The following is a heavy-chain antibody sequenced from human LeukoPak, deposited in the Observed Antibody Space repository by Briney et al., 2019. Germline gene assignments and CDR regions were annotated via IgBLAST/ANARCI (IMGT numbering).Heavy chain of an antibody. CDR3: AKGGLVVVPRLYYFDY. CDR1: GFTFSSYS. CDR2: ISSSSSYI. Sequence: GGSLRLSCAASGFTFSSYSMNWVRQAPGKGLEWVSSISSSSSYIYYADSVKGRFTISRDNSKNTLYLQMNSLRAEDTAVYYCAKGGLVVVPRLYYFDYWGQGTLVTVSS. D-gene: IGHD2-2*01. J-gene: IGHJ4*02. V-gene: IGHV3-21*01.